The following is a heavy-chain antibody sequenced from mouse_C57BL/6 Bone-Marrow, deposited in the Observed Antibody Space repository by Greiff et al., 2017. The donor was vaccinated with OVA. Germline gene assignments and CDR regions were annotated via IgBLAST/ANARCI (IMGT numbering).Heavy chain of an antibody. Sequence: VQLKESGAELARPGASVKLSCKASGYTFTSYGISWVKQRTGQGLEWIGEIYPRSGNTYYNEKFKGKATLTADKSSSTAYMELRSLTSEDSAVYFCAKAYYGSSRGYWGQGTTLTVSS. CDR2: IYPRSGNT. J-gene: IGHJ2*01. D-gene: IGHD1-1*01. CDR1: GYTFTSYG. CDR3: AKAYYGSSRGY. V-gene: IGHV1-81*01.